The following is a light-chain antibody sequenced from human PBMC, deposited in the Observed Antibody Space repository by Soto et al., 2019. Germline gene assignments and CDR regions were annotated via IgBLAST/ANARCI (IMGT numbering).Light chain of an antibody. CDR1: HDTSNS. Sequence: DIQMTQSPSSSSASVGDRVTITCRASHDTSNSVAWFQQRPGMAPKSLIYGASSLQSGVSSRFSGSGSGTQFTLTISSLQPEDFATYYCQQYSSFPYTFGQGTKLEIK. J-gene: IGKJ2*01. CDR3: QQYSSFPYT. V-gene: IGKV1-16*01. CDR2: GAS.